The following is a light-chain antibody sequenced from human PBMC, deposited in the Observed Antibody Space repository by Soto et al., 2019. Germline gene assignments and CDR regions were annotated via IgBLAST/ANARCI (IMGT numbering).Light chain of an antibody. V-gene: IGKV4-1*01. CDR1: RSVLSSSNNKNF. CDR2: WAS. Sequence: DIVMTQSPDSLALYLGERATINCKSSRSVLSSSNNKNFLAWYQQKPRQPPRLLIYWASTRESGVPDRFSGSGSGTDFTLTISSLQAEDVAVYYCQQYYSSPFTFGPGTKVEIK. J-gene: IGKJ3*01. CDR3: QQYYSSPFT.